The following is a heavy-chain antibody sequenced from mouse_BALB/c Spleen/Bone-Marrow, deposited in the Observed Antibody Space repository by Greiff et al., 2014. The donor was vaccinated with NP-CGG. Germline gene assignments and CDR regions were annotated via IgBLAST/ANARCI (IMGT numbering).Heavy chain of an antibody. Sequence: VQLQQSGPGLVAPSQGLSITCTVSGFSLTGYGVNWVRQPPGKGLEWLGMIWGDGSTDYNSVLKSRLNISKDNSKSQVFLKMNSLQTDDTARYYCARSFTTVVATPFDYWGQGTTLTVSS. CDR3: ARSFTTVVATPFDY. V-gene: IGHV2-6-7*01. CDR2: IWGDGST. D-gene: IGHD1-1*01. J-gene: IGHJ2*01. CDR1: GFSLTGYG.